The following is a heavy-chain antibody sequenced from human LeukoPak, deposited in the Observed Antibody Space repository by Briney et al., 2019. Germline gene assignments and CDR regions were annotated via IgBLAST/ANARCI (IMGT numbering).Heavy chain of an antibody. CDR2: INPNSGGT. CDR1: GYTFTGYY. D-gene: IGHD6-19*01. J-gene: IGHJ4*02. V-gene: IGHV1-2*02. Sequence: ASVKVSCKASGYTFTGYYMHWVRQAPGQGLEWMGWINPNSGGTNYAQKFQGRVTMTRDTSKNQFSLKLSSVTAADTAVYYCARNSLKQWLEVWGQGTLVTVSS. CDR3: ARNSLKQWLEV.